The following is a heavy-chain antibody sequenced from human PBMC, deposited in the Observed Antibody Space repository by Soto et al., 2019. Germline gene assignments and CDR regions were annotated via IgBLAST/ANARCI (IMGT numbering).Heavy chain of an antibody. V-gene: IGHV3-15*07. Sequence: EEQLVESGGGLVEPGGSLRLSCAASGFIFSNTWINWVRQAPGKGLEWVGRIKTKIEGVTTNYAAPVKGRFTVSGDDSKNTVYLHINSLRTEDTAVYYCTADIPNISANYGMDVWGQGTTVTVSS. D-gene: IGHD6-25*01. J-gene: IGHJ6*02. CDR1: GFIFSNTW. CDR2: IKTKIEGVTT. CDR3: TADIPNISANYGMDV.